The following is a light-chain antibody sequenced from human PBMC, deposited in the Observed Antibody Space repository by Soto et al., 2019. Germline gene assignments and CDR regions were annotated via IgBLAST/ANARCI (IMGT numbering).Light chain of an antibody. CDR3: ETWDSLGV. Sequence: QPVLTQSSSASASLGSSVKLTCTLSSGHSSYIIAWHQQQPGKAPWYLMKLEGSGSYNKGSGVPDRFSGSSSGADRYLTISNLQSEDEADYYCETWDSLGVFGGGTKLTVL. J-gene: IGLJ3*02. CDR2: LEGSGSY. V-gene: IGLV4-60*03. CDR1: SGHSSYI.